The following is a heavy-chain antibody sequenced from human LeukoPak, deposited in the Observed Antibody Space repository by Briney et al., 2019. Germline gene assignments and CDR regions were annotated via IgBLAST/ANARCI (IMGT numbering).Heavy chain of an antibody. CDR1: GYTLTELS. J-gene: IGHJ4*02. CDR2: FDPEDGET. V-gene: IGHV1-24*01. D-gene: IGHD3-10*01. Sequence: ASVKVSCKVSGYTLTELSMHWVRQAPGKGLEWMGGFDPEDGETIYAQKFQGRVTMTEDTSTDTAYMELSSLRSEDTAVYYCATLSLSDPGLNGFGELAWDYWGQGTLVTVSS. CDR3: ATLSLSDPGLNGFGELAWDY.